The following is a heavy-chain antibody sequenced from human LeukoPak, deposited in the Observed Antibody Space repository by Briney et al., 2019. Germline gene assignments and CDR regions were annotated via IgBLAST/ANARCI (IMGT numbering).Heavy chain of an antibody. CDR1: GGTFSSYG. CDR2: IIPFFRTS. CDR3: ARRVATPADAFDI. J-gene: IGHJ3*02. Sequence: SVKVSCKASGGTFSSYGISWVRQAPGQGLEWMGGIIPFFRTSNDAQKFQGRVTMTRDMSTSTVYMGLSSLRSEDTAVYYCARRVATPADAFDIWGQGTMVTVSS. D-gene: IGHD5-12*01. V-gene: IGHV1-69*05.